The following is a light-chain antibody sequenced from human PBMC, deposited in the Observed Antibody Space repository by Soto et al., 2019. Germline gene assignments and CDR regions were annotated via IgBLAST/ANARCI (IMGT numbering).Light chain of an antibody. CDR3: QQYNNWPPWT. Sequence: EIVMTQSPAALSVSPGERVTLSCRASQRVGKNLAWYQQRPGQCPRLLIYAASDRATDIPVRFSGSGSGTDFTLTISSLQSEDSAVYYCQQYNNWPPWTFGRGTKVEI. CDR2: AAS. V-gene: IGKV3-15*01. CDR1: QRVGKN. J-gene: IGKJ1*01.